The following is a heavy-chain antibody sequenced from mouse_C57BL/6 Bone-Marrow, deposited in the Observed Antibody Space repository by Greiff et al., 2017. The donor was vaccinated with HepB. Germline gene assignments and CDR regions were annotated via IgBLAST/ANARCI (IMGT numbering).Heavy chain of an antibody. CDR1: EYEFPSHD. V-gene: IGHV5-2*01. J-gene: IGHJ4*01. CDR3: ARHGDYDGVGAMDY. CDR2: INSDGGST. Sequence: EVQVVESGGGLVLPGESLKLSCESNEYEFPSHDMSWVRKTPEKRLELVAAINSDGGSTYYPDTMERRFIISRDNTKKTLYLQMSSLRSEDTALYYCARHGDYDGVGAMDYWGQGTSVTVSS. D-gene: IGHD2-4*01.